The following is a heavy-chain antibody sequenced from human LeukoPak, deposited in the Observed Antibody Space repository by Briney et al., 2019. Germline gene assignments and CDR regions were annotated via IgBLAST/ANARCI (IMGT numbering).Heavy chain of an antibody. D-gene: IGHD2-15*01. V-gene: IGHV3-74*01. J-gene: IGHJ4*02. CDR2: INSDGSST. Sequence: GGSLRLSCAASGFTFSGFSMHWVRQAPGKGPVWVSRINSDGSSTNYADSVKGRFTISRDNAKNTLYLQTNSLRAEDTAVYFCARRITGALEYWGQGTLVTVSS. CDR1: GFTFSGFS. CDR3: ARRITGALEY.